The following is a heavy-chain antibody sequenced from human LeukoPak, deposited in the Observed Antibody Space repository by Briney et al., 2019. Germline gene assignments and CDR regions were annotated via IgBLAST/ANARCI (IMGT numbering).Heavy chain of an antibody. D-gene: IGHD3-3*01. CDR2: IIPIFGTA. V-gene: IGHV1-69*05. CDR3: ARTLFFGVVTRFDY. CDR1: GGTFSSYA. J-gene: IGHJ4*02. Sequence: SVKVSCKASGGTFSSYAISWVRQAPGQGLELMGRIIPIFGTANYAQKFQGRVTITTDESTSTAYMELSSLRSEDTAVYYCARTLFFGVVTRFDYWGQGTLVTVSS.